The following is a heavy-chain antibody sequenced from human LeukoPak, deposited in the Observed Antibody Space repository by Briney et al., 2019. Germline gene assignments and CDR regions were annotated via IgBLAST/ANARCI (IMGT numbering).Heavy chain of an antibody. CDR3: AREYTLYRSGWFLDY. CDR1: GFTFSSYW. D-gene: IGHD6-19*01. Sequence: PGGSLRLSCAASGFTFSSYWMSWVRQAPGKGLEWVANIKQDGSEKYYVDSVKGRFTISRDNAKNSLYLQMNSLRAEDTAVYYCAREYTLYRSGWFLDYWGQGTVVAVSS. CDR2: IKQDGSEK. V-gene: IGHV3-7*01. J-gene: IGHJ4*02.